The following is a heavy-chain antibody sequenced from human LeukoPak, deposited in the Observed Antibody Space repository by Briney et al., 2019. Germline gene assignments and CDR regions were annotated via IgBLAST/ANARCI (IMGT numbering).Heavy chain of an antibody. D-gene: IGHD6-6*01. J-gene: IGHJ4*02. CDR2: ISADGNNL. V-gene: IGHV3-23*01. CDR1: GFSLPVFG. CDR3: GKDSGPQQRVFFDS. Sequence: GRYLRLSCTDTGFSLPVFGMAWVRPAPGRGLEWVSTISADGNNLHQADSVEGRFSISREHSGGTLDLEKNSLRAGDTAIYYCGKDSGPQQRVFFDSWGQGTRVAVSS.